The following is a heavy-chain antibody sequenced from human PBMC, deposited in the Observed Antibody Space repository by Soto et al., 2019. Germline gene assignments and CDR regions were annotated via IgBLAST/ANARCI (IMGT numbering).Heavy chain of an antibody. Sequence: QVQLVESGGGVVQPGRSLRLSCAASGFTVSSYGMHWVRQAPGKGLEWVAVVWYDGSDKYSPDSVKGRFTISRDNSKNTLYLEMNSQRVEDTGVYYCAREAGWFDPWGQGTLVTVSS. J-gene: IGHJ5*02. CDR3: AREAGWFDP. CDR2: VWYDGSDK. V-gene: IGHV3-33*01. D-gene: IGHD3-10*01. CDR1: GFTVSSYG.